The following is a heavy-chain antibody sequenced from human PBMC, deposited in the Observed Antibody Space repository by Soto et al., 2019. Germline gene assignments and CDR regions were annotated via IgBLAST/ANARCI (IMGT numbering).Heavy chain of an antibody. D-gene: IGHD2-15*01. V-gene: IGHV1-18*01. CDR3: ARLPGGGNLPYYYGMDV. Sequence: QVQLVQSGAEVKKPGASVKVSCKASGYTFTSYGIIWVRQAPGQGLEWMGWISAYNGNTNYAQKLQGRVTMTTDTSTSTAYMELRSLRSDDTAVYYCARLPGGGNLPYYYGMDVWGQGTTVTVSS. CDR2: ISAYNGNT. J-gene: IGHJ6*02. CDR1: GYTFTSYG.